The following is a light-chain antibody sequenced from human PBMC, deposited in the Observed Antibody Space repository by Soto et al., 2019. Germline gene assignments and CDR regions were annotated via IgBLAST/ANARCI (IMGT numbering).Light chain of an antibody. CDR3: QQYATSPPTYT. CDR1: QSVTSGY. J-gene: IGKJ2*01. CDR2: GAS. V-gene: IGKV3-20*01. Sequence: EIVLTQSPGTLSLSPGERATLSCRASQSVTSGYLGWYQQKPGQAPRLLIYGASSRATGISDRFSGSGSGTDLTLTISRLEPEDFAVYYCQQYATSPPTYTFGQGTKVEIK.